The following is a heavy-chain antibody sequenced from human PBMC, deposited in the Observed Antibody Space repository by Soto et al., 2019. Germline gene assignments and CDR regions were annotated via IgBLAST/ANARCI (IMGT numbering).Heavy chain of an antibody. V-gene: IGHV1-69*13. Sequence: SVKVSCKASGGTFSSYAIIWVRQAPGQGLEWMGGIIPIFGTANYAQKFQGRVTITADESTSTAYMELSSLRSEDTAVYYCARVGDNIVLVSAAMSPTATYYYYYGMDVRGQGTTVTVSS. D-gene: IGHD2-2*01. CDR1: GGTFSSYA. J-gene: IGHJ6*02. CDR2: IIPIFGTA. CDR3: ARVGDNIVLVSAAMSPTATYYYYYGMDV.